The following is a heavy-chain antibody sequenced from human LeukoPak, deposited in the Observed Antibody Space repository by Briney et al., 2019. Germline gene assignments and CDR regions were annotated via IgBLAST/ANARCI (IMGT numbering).Heavy chain of an antibody. V-gene: IGHV3-23*01. CDR1: GFTVSSNY. CDR3: AKRVTGTTNYFDY. J-gene: IGHJ4*02. Sequence: GGSLRLSCAASGFTVSSNYMSWVRQAPGKGLEWVSGVSGSGGSTYCADSVKGRFTISRDNSKNTLYLQMNSLRAEDTAVYYCAKRVTGTTNYFDYWGQGTLVAVSS. D-gene: IGHD1-7*01. CDR2: VSGSGGST.